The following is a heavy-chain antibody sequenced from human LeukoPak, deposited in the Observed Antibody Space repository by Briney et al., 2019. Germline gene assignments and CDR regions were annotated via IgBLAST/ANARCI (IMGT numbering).Heavy chain of an antibody. CDR2: INPSGGST. V-gene: IGHV1-46*01. CDR3: ARDPPPQDGSGSPFDY. Sequence: ASVKVSCKASGYTFTSYYMHWVRQAPGQGLEWMGIINPSGGSTSYAQKFQGRVTMTRDTSTSTVYMELSSLRSEDTAVYYCARDPPPQDGSGSPFDYWGQGTLVTVSS. CDR1: GYTFTSYY. J-gene: IGHJ4*02. D-gene: IGHD3-10*01.